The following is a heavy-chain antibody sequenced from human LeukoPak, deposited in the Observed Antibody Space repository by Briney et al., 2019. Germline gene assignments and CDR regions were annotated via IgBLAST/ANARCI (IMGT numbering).Heavy chain of an antibody. CDR1: GFTFSSYA. CDR2: ISGSGGST. D-gene: IGHD3-3*01. CDR3: AKRAVLEWLSNPLDY. V-gene: IGHV3-23*01. Sequence: GGSLPLSCAASGFTFSSYAMSWVRQAPGKGLEGVSAISGSGGSTYYADSVKGRFTISRDNSKNTLYLQMNSLRAEDTAVYYCAKRAVLEWLSNPLDYWGQGTLVTVSS. J-gene: IGHJ4*02.